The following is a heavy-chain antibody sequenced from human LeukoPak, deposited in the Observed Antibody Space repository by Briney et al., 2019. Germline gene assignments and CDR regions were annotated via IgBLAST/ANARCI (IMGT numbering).Heavy chain of an antibody. J-gene: IGHJ5*02. CDR1: GYTITNNY. D-gene: IGHD4-23*01. V-gene: IGHV1-46*01. CDR3: ARDNSMHERGWWFDP. CDR2: INPSGTGT. Sequence: ASVKVSCKASGYTITNNYMHWVRQAPGQGLEWMGVINPSGTGTSYAQKFQGRITMSRDTSTTTDYMELSSLKSDDTAVYYCARDNSMHERGWWFDPWGQGTLVTVSS.